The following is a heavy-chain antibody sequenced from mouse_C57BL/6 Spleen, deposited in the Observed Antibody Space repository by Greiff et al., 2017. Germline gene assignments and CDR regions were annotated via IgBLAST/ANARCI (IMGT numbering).Heavy chain of an antibody. Sequence: QVQLQQPGAELVKPGASVKVSCKASGYTFTSYWMHWVKQRPGQGLEWIGRIHPSDSDTNYTQKFKGKATLTVDKSSSTAYMQLSSLTSEDSAVYYGANSYYDYPWFAYWGQGTLVTVSA. V-gene: IGHV1-74*01. D-gene: IGHD2-4*01. CDR2: IHPSDSDT. CDR1: GYTFTSYW. CDR3: ANSYYDYPWFAY. J-gene: IGHJ3*01.